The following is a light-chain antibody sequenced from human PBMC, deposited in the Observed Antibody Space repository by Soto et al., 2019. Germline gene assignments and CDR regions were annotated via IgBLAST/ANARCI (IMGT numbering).Light chain of an antibody. CDR2: QDS. Sequence: SYELTQPPSVSVSPGQTASITCSGDKLGDKYACWYQQKPGQSPVMVIYQDSKRPSGIPERFSGSNSGNTGTLTISGPQAMDEADYYCQAWDSSTGVFGTGTKLTVL. V-gene: IGLV3-1*01. CDR1: KLGDKY. CDR3: QAWDSSTGV. J-gene: IGLJ1*01.